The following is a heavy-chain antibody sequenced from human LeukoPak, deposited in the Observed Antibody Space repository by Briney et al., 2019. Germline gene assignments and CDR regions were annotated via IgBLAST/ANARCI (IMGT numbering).Heavy chain of an antibody. D-gene: IGHD1-20*01. CDR3: ARASGYNWNYADY. Sequence: GGSLRLSCAASGFTFSSYSMIWVRQAPGKGLEWVSYISSGSATIYYADSVKGRITISRDNAKNSLYLQMNSLRAEDTAVYYCARASGYNWNYADYWGQGTLVTVSS. V-gene: IGHV3-48*01. CDR2: ISSGSATI. J-gene: IGHJ4*02. CDR1: GFTFSSYS.